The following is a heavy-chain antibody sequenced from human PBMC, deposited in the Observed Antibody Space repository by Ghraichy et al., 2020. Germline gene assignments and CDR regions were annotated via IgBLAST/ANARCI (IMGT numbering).Heavy chain of an antibody. CDR2: IYYSGST. J-gene: IGHJ4*02. V-gene: IGHV4-59*01. D-gene: IGHD2-15*01. CDR3: ARSYCSGGTCYLSYFDY. Sequence: SETLSLTCTVSGGSISNYYWNWIRQSPEKGLEWIGYIYYSGSTNYNPSLKSRVTISEDTSKNQFSLKLTSMTAADTAVYFCARSYCSGGTCYLSYFDYWGQGTLVTVSS. CDR1: GGSISNYY.